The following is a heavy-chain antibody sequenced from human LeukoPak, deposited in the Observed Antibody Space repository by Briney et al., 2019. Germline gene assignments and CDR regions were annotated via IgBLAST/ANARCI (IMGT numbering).Heavy chain of an antibody. D-gene: IGHD1-20*01. Sequence: QSGGSLRLSCAASGFTFSSYAMSWVRQAPVKVLEWVSAISGSGGSTYYADSVKGRFTISRDNSKNTLYLQMNSLRAEDTAVYYCAKDPMYNWTPRDIHDYWGQGTLVTVSS. CDR1: GFTFSSYA. V-gene: IGHV3-23*01. J-gene: IGHJ4*02. CDR2: ISGSGGST. CDR3: AKDPMYNWTPRDIHDY.